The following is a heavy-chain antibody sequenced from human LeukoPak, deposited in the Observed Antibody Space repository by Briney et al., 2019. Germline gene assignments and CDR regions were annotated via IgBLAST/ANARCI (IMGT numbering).Heavy chain of an antibody. CDR3: ARVRDYGDQDYYYYMDV. Sequence: GGSLRLSCAASGFTFDDYGMSWVRQAPGKGLEWVSGINWNGGSTGYADSVKGRFTISRDNAKNSLYLQMNSLRAEDTALYHCARVRDYGDQDYYYYMDVWGKGTTVTISS. V-gene: IGHV3-20*01. CDR1: GFTFDDYG. CDR2: INWNGGST. D-gene: IGHD4-17*01. J-gene: IGHJ6*03.